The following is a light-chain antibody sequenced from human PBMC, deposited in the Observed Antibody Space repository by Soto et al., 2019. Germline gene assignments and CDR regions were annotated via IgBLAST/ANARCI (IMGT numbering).Light chain of an antibody. CDR3: QQDNMTPFT. CDR2: GSY. Sequence: DIQMTQSPSSLSASVGDRVTITCRASQTVSTNLNWYQRKPGKAPSLLIYGSYNLQTGVPSRFSGSGSETDFTLTISSLQPEDFGTYYCQQDNMTPFTFGPRTKVDIK. V-gene: IGKV1-39*01. J-gene: IGKJ3*01. CDR1: QTVSTN.